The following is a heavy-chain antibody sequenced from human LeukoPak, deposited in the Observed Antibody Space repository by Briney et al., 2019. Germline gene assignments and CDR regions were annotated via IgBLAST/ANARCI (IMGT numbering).Heavy chain of an antibody. CDR2: ISGSGGST. CDR1: GFTFSSYA. V-gene: IGHV3-23*01. D-gene: IGHD4-23*01. CDR3: AKDPDYGGNYGVNYFDY. Sequence: GGSLRLSCAASGFTFSSYAMSWVRQAPGKGLEWVSAISGSGGSTYYADSVKGRFTISRDNSKNTLYLQMNSLRAEDTAVYYCAKDPDYGGNYGVNYFDYWGQGTLVTVSS. J-gene: IGHJ4*02.